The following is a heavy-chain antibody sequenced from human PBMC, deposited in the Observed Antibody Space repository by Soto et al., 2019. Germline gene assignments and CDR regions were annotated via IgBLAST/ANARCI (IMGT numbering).Heavy chain of an antibody. V-gene: IGHV4-59*01. Sequence: SETLSLTCTVSGGSISSYYWSCIRQPPGKGLEWIGYIYYSGSTNYNPSLKSRVTISVDTFKNQFSLKLSSVTAADTAVYYCARVKDTAMVVFDYWGQGTLVTVSS. CDR3: ARVKDTAMVVFDY. D-gene: IGHD5-18*01. CDR1: GGSISSYY. CDR2: IYYSGST. J-gene: IGHJ4*02.